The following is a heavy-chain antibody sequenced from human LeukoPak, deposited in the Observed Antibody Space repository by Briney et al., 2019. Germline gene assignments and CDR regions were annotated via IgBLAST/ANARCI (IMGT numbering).Heavy chain of an antibody. Sequence: GGSLRLSCAASGFTFSSYSMNWVRQAPGKGLEWVSSLSSSRSYIYYADSVKGRFTISRDNAKNSLYLQMNSLRAEDTAVYYCARDHRYYYDSSGYYGNWFDPWGQGTLVTVSS. D-gene: IGHD3-22*01. CDR1: GFTFSSYS. J-gene: IGHJ5*02. CDR3: ARDHRYYYDSSGYYGNWFDP. CDR2: LSSSRSYI. V-gene: IGHV3-21*01.